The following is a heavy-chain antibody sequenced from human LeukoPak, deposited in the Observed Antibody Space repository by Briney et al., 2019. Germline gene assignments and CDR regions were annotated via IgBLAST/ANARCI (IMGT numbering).Heavy chain of an antibody. Sequence: GGSLRLSCATSGFTFSSHAMVWVRQAPGKGLEWVSFISHDGSESFHTESVKGRFTISRDNFKNTVDLQVSGLKEEDTAVYYCARDWGQRGVGATLANWGQGTLVIVSS. CDR1: GFTFSSHA. V-gene: IGHV3-30-3*01. J-gene: IGHJ4*02. CDR3: ARDWGQRGVGATLAN. D-gene: IGHD1-26*01. CDR2: ISHDGSES.